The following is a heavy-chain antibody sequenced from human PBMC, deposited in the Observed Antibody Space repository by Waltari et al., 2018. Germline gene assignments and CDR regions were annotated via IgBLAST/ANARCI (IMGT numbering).Heavy chain of an antibody. V-gene: IGHV3-30-3*01. D-gene: IGHD3-22*01. Sequence: QVQLVESGGGVVQPGRSLRLSCAASGFTFRRYALHWVSQAPGKGLEWVAVISYDGSHKYYADSVKGRFTISRDSSKNTLFLQMNSLRVEDTAVYYCARDIAYHDSSGYYPYYFDYWGQGALVTVSS. CDR3: ARDIAYHDSSGYYPYYFDY. J-gene: IGHJ4*02. CDR1: GFTFRRYA. CDR2: ISYDGSHK.